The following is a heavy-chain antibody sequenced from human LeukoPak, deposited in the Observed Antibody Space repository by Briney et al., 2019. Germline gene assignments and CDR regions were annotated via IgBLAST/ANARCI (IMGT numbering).Heavy chain of an antibody. Sequence: PGGSLRLSCTGSGFTFSSYTIHWVRQAPGKGLEWVSSISSGGTFVYYADSVTGRFTISRDNAGKFLYLQMDSLRAEDTAIYYCATLGCAGGNCPRAGRALGGYWGQGTLVTVSS. CDR3: ATLGCAGGNCPRAGRALGGY. CDR1: GFTFSSYT. D-gene: IGHD2-8*02. V-gene: IGHV3-21*01. CDR2: ISSGGTFV. J-gene: IGHJ4*02.